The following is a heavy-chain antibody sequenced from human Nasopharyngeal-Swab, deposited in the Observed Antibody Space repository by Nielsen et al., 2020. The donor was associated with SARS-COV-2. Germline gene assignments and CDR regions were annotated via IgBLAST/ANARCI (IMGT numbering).Heavy chain of an antibody. CDR2: ISASSTYI. J-gene: IGHJ1*01. Sequence: GESLKLSCAASGFTFSDSAIHWVRQTPGKGLEWVSSISASSTYIWYADSVKGRFTISRDNAENSLYLQMNNLRADDTAVYYCARTAAFCGGDCYSEFFQHWGQGTLVTVSS. CDR1: GFTFSDSA. V-gene: IGHV3-21*01. CDR3: ARTAAFCGGDCYSEFFQH. D-gene: IGHD2-21*02.